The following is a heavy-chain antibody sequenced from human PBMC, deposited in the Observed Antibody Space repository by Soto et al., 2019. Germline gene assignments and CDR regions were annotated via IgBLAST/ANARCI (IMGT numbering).Heavy chain of an antibody. J-gene: IGHJ5*02. V-gene: IGHV3-53*01. CDR1: GFTFSSFG. Sequence: PVGSLRLSCAASGFTFSSFGMHWVRQAPGKGLEWVSVIYSGGSTYYADSVKGRFTISRDNSKNTLYLQMNSLRAEDTAVYYCARDWGGVDPWGQGTLVTVSS. CDR2: IYSGGST. CDR3: ARDWGGVDP. D-gene: IGHD3-10*01.